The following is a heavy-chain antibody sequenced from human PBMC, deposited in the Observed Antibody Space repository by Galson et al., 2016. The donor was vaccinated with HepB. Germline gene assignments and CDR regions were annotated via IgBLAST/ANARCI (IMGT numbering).Heavy chain of an antibody. CDR2: IIAYNGNT. Sequence: SVKVSCKAYGNYFTTYGFTWVRQAPGQGLEWRGWIIAYNGNTHSAQKFQDRVTLTRNTFTATVYLELRSLRLDDTAVYYCAAHRGTNWWGRKALDYWGRGTLITVSS. D-gene: IGHD2-8*02. CDR1: GNYFTTYG. J-gene: IGHJ4*02. V-gene: IGHV1-18*01. CDR3: AAHRGTNWWGRKALDY.